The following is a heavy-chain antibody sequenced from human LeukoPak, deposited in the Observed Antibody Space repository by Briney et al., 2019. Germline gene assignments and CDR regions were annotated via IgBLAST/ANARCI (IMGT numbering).Heavy chain of an antibody. D-gene: IGHD3-10*01. CDR2: ITGSGGST. V-gene: IGHV3-23*01. J-gene: IGHJ3*02. CDR1: GLTFSSYA. CDR3: ARGQLWFGELLDDAFHM. Sequence: GGSLRLSCAASGLTFSSYAMSWVRQAPGKGLEWVSVITGSGGSTYYADSVKGRFTISRDNSKNTLYLQVNSLRAEDTAVYYCARGQLWFGELLDDAFHMWGQGAMVTVSS.